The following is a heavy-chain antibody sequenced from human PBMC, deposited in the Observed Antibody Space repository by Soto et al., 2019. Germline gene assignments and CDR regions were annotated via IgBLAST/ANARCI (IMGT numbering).Heavy chain of an antibody. CDR2: ISTTSSFL. Sequence: GGSLRLSCAASGFTLSSYSMNWVRQAPGQGLEWVSSISTTSSFLYYADSVKGRFTISRDNAKNSLYLQMNSLRAEDTAVYYCARDVYSGYARYAFDMWGQGTMVTVSS. V-gene: IGHV3-21*01. D-gene: IGHD5-12*01. J-gene: IGHJ3*02. CDR1: GFTLSSYS. CDR3: ARDVYSGYARYAFDM.